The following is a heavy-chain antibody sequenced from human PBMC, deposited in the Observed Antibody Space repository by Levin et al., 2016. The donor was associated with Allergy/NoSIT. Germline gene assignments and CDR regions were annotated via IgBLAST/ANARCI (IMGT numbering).Heavy chain of an antibody. Sequence: GGSLRLSCAASGFTFDDYAMHWVRQAPGKGLEWVSGISWNSGSIGYADSVKGRFTISRDNAKNSLYLQMNSLRAEDTALYYCAKDIRAVAGTALQYWGQGTLVTVSS. J-gene: IGHJ4*02. CDR1: GFTFDDYA. CDR3: AKDIRAVAGTALQY. D-gene: IGHD6-19*01. V-gene: IGHV3-9*01. CDR2: ISWNSGSI.